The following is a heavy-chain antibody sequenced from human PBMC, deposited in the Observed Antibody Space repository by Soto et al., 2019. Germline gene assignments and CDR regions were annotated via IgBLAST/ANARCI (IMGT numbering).Heavy chain of an antibody. CDR2: ISAYNGNT. Sequence: ASVKVSCKASGYTFTSYGISWVRQAPGQGLEWMGWISAYNGNTNYAQKLQGRVTMTTDTSTSTAYMELRSLRSDDTAVYYCARARDDYGDYPLSFIFYYYYMDVWGKGTTVTVSS. V-gene: IGHV1-18*01. D-gene: IGHD4-17*01. J-gene: IGHJ6*03. CDR3: ARARDDYGDYPLSFIFYYYYMDV. CDR1: GYTFTSYG.